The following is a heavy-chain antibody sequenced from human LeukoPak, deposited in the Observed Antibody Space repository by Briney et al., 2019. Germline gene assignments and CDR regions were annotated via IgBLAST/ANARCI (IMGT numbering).Heavy chain of an antibody. CDR1: GGSISSYY. CDR2: IYYSGST. V-gene: IGHV4-59*01. J-gene: IGHJ5*02. D-gene: IGHD3-22*01. CDR3: ARDRDYYDSSGYPRPYNWFDP. Sequence: SETLSLTCTVSGGSISSYYWSWIRQPPGKGLEWIGYIYYSGSTNYNPSLKSRVTISVDTSKNQCSLKLSSVTAADTAVYYCARDRDYYDSSGYPRPYNWFDPWGQGTLVTVSS.